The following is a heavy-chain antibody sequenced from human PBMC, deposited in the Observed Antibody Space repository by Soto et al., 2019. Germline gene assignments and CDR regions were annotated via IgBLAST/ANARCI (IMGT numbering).Heavy chain of an antibody. CDR2: IYHSGST. Sequence: SETLSLTCAVSGGSISRGGYSWSWIRQPPGKGLEWIGYIYHSGSTYYNPSLKSRVTISVDRSKNQFSLKLSSVTAADTAVYYCARSVFPWGQGTLVTVSS. CDR3: ARSVFP. CDR1: GGSISRGGYS. J-gene: IGHJ5*02. V-gene: IGHV4-30-2*01.